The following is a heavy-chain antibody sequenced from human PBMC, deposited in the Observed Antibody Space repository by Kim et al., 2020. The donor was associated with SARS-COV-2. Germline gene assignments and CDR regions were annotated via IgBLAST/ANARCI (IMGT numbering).Heavy chain of an antibody. CDR3: ARQTSGIGNGFDP. V-gene: IGHV5-51*01. D-gene: IGHD6-13*01. Sequence: YSPSFQGQVTISADKSISTAYLQWSSLKASDTAMYYCARQTSGIGNGFDPWGQGTLVTVSS. J-gene: IGHJ5*02.